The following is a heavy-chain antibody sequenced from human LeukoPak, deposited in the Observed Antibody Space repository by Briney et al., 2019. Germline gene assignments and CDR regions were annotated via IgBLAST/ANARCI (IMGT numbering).Heavy chain of an antibody. D-gene: IGHD2-21*02. CDR2: IYTSGST. V-gene: IGHV4-61*02. CDR1: GGSISSGSYY. J-gene: IGHJ3*02. CDR3: ARETSHIVVVTANLYAFDI. Sequence: PSQTLSLTCTVSGGSISSGSYYWSWIRQPAGKGLEWIGRIYTSGSTNYNPSLKSRVTISVDTSKKQLSLNLRSVTAADTAVYYCARETSHIVVVTANLYAFDIWGQGTMVTVSS.